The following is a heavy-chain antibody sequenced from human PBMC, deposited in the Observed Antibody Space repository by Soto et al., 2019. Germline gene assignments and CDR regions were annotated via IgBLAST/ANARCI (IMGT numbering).Heavy chain of an antibody. Sequence: EVQLLESGGGLVQPGGSLRLSCAASGFTFSSYAMSWVRQAPGKGLEWVSAISGSGGSTYYADSVKGRFTISRDNSKNTLYLQMNSLRAEDTAVYCCAKEGDDFWSGYTYFYPWGQGTLVTVSS. CDR3: AKEGDDFWSGYTYFYP. CDR2: ISGSGGST. D-gene: IGHD3-3*01. CDR1: GFTFSSYA. J-gene: IGHJ5*02. V-gene: IGHV3-23*01.